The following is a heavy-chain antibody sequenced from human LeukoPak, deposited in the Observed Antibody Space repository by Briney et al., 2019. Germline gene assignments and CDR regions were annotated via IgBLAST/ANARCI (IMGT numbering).Heavy chain of an antibody. CDR3: AKGAPKYYYDSSGYFDY. Sequence: PGGSLRLSCAASGFTFSSYAMSWVRQAPGKGLEWVSAISGSGGSTYYADSVKGRFTISRDNSKNTLYLQMNSLRAEDTAVYYCAKGAPKYYYDSSGYFDYWGQGTLVTVSS. J-gene: IGHJ4*02. V-gene: IGHV3-23*01. D-gene: IGHD3-22*01. CDR2: ISGSGGST. CDR1: GFTFSSYA.